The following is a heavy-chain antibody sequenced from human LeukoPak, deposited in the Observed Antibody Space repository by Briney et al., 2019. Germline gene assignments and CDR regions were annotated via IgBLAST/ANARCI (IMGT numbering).Heavy chain of an antibody. D-gene: IGHD2-8*01. CDR2: IYTSGST. J-gene: IGHJ6*02. Sequence: SETLSLTCTVSGGSISSYYWSWIRQPAGKGLEWIGRIYTSGSTNYNPSLKSRVTMSVDTSKNQFSLKLSSVTAADTAVYYCAREGIGYCTNGVCYWYYYGVDVWGQGTTVTVSS. CDR1: GGSISSYY. CDR3: AREGIGYCTNGVCYWYYYGVDV. V-gene: IGHV4-4*07.